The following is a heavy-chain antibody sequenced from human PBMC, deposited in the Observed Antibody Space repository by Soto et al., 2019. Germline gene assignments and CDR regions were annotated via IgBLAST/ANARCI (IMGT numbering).Heavy chain of an antibody. V-gene: IGHV4-39*07. CDR3: ARGTRDYYYYGMDV. Sequence: SETLSLTCTVSGGSISSSSYYWGWIRQPPGKGLEWIGSIYYSGSTYYNPSLKSRVTISVDTSKNQFSLKLSSVTAADTAVYYCARGTRDYYYYGMDVWGQGTTVTV. CDR2: IYYSGST. CDR1: GGSISSSSYY. J-gene: IGHJ6*02. D-gene: IGHD3-3*01.